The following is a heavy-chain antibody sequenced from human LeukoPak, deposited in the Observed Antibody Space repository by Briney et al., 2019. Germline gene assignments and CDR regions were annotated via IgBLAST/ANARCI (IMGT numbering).Heavy chain of an antibody. D-gene: IGHD3-9*01. V-gene: IGHV1-18*01. J-gene: IGHJ4*02. Sequence: ASVKVSCKASGGTFSSYAISWVRQAPGQGLEWMGWISAYNGNTNYAQKLQGRVTMTTDTSTSTAYMELRSLRSEDTAMYYCATGYSAFDYWGQGTLVTVSS. CDR1: GGTFSSYA. CDR2: ISAYNGNT. CDR3: ATGYSAFDY.